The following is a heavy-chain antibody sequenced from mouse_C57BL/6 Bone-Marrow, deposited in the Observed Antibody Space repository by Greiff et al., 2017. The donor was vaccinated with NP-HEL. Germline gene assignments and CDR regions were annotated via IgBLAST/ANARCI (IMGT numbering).Heavy chain of an antibody. J-gene: IGHJ2*01. CDR3: TTGGYVYYFDC. CDR1: GFNIKDDY. CDR2: IDPENGDT. Sequence: VQLKQSGAELARPGASVKLSCTASGFNIKDDYMHWVKQRPEQGLEWIGWIDPENGDTEYASKFQGKATITADTSSNTAYLQLSSLTSEDTAVYYCTTGGYVYYFDCWGQGTTLTVSS. V-gene: IGHV14-4*01. D-gene: IGHD2-14*01.